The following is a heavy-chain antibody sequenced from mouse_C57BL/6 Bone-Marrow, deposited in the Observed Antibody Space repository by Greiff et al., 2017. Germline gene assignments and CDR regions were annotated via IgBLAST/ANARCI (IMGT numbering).Heavy chain of an antibody. V-gene: IGHV1-64*01. D-gene: IGHD3-1*01. CDR3: ARWGTFDHSWFAY. CDR2: IHPNSGST. CDR1: GYTFTSYW. J-gene: IGHJ3*01. Sequence: QVQLQQPGAELVKPGASVKLSCKASGYTFTSYWMHWVKQRPGQGLEWIGMIHPNSGSTNYNEKFKSKATLTVDKSSSTAYMQLSSLTPEDSAVYYCARWGTFDHSWFAYWGQGTLVTVSA.